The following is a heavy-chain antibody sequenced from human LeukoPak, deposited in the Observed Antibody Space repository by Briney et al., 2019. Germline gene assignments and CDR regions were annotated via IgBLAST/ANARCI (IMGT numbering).Heavy chain of an antibody. Sequence: SETLSLTCTVSGGSISSSSYYWGWIRQPPGKGLEWIGEINHSGSTNYNPSLKSRVTISVDTSKNQFSLRLSSVTAADTAVYYCARQTYYDFWSGYYTFDYWGQGTLVTVSS. V-gene: IGHV4-39*07. J-gene: IGHJ4*02. CDR3: ARQTYYDFWSGYYTFDY. CDR2: INHSGST. D-gene: IGHD3-3*01. CDR1: GGSISSSSYY.